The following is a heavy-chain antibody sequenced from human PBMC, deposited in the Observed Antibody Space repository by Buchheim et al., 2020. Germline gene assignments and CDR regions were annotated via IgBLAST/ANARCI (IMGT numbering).Heavy chain of an antibody. J-gene: IGHJ4*02. CDR3: ARDHNGSCISTSCSMKDY. V-gene: IGHV3-7*01. CDR2: IKQDGSEK. Sequence: EVQLVESGGGLVQPGGSLRLSCAAPGFTFSSYWMSWVRQAPGKGLEWVANIKQDGSEKYYVDSVKGRFTISRDNAKNSLYLQMNSLRAEDTAVYYCARDHNGSCISTSCSMKDYWGQGTL. D-gene: IGHD2-2*01. CDR1: GFTFSSYW.